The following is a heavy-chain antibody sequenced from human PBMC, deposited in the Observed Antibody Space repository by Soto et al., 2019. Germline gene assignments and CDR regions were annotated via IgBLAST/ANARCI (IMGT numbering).Heavy chain of an antibody. V-gene: IGHV1-69*06. D-gene: IGHD2-15*01. CDR2: IIPISDTT. CDR3: ATRKWRGGFDV. CDR1: GGTFISYI. J-gene: IGHJ3*01. Sequence: QVQLVQSGSEVQKPGSSLKVSCKASGGTFISYIINCVRQAPVQGLGWMGRIIPISDTTDYARKFQGRVSFSADKPTTTAYMELHSLGSDDTALYYCATRKWRGGFDVWGQGTMVTVS.